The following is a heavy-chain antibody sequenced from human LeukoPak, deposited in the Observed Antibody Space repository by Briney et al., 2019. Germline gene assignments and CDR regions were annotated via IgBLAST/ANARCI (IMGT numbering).Heavy chain of an antibody. CDR1: GGSISSFY. CDR3: ARKEVDY. J-gene: IGHJ4*02. V-gene: IGHV4-59*01. CDR2: ISYTWST. Sequence: SETLSLTCTVSGGSISSFYWSWIRLPPGKGLEWIGYISYTWSTNYHPSFKSRVTMSIDTSKNQFSLNLTSVTAADTAVYYCARKEVDYWGQGTLVTVSS.